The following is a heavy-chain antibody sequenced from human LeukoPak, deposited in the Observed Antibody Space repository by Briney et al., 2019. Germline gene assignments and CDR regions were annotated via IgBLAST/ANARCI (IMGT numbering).Heavy chain of an antibody. Sequence: SETLSLTCTVSGGSISSSSYYWGWIRQPPGKGLEWIGSIYYSGSTYYNPSLKSRVTISVDTSKNHFSLKLSSVTAADTAVYYCARRQLVLGTFDIWGQGTMVTVSS. CDR3: ARRQLVLGTFDI. D-gene: IGHD6-6*01. J-gene: IGHJ3*02. CDR1: GGSISSSSYY. CDR2: IYYSGST. V-gene: IGHV4-39*02.